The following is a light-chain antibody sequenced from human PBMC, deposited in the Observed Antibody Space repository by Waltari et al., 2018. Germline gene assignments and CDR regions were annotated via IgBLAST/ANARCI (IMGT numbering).Light chain of an antibody. V-gene: IGLV3-25*03. Sequence: SSELTQPPSVSVSPGQTARIPCSGDKLSSQYVYWYQRKPGPTPIILIRKDTERPSGVPERSAGATSGTTVTLTITGVQPEDEADYYCQSAHPNTGVVFGGGTKLTVL. J-gene: IGLJ2*01. CDR2: KDT. CDR3: QSAHPNTGVV. CDR1: KLSSQY.